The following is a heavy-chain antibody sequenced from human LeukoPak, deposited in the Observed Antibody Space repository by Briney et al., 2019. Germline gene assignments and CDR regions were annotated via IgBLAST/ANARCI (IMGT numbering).Heavy chain of an antibody. CDR2: IWSDGSSD. CDR3: ARGQSPSFYDMDV. V-gene: IGHV3-33*08. CDR1: GFTFSGYA. Sequence: GGSLRLSCAASGFTFSGYAMSWVRQAPGMGLEWVAVIWSDGSSDRYAASVKGRFTISKDNSRNTLYLQMSSLRDDDTAVYYCARGQSPSFYDMDVWDQGTTVIVS. J-gene: IGHJ6*02. D-gene: IGHD3-16*02.